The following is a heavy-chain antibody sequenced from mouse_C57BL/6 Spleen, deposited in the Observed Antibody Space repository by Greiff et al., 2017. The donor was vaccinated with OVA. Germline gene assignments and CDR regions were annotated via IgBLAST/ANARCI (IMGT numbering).Heavy chain of an antibody. CDR1: GYAFRSSW. J-gene: IGHJ2*01. D-gene: IGHD1-1*01. Sequence: QVQLQQSGPELVKPGASVKISCKASGYAFRSSWMNWVKQRPGKGLEWIGRIYPGDGDTNYNGKFKGKATLTADKSSSTAYMQLSSLTSEDSAVYFCARSYYYGSSYGDYWGQGTTLTVSS. CDR2: IYPGDGDT. V-gene: IGHV1-82*01. CDR3: ARSYYYGSSYGDY.